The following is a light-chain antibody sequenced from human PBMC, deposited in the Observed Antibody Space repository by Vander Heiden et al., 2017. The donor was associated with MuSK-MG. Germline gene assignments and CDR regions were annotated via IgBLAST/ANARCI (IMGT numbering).Light chain of an antibody. V-gene: IGLV8-61*01. Sequence: QTVVTQEPSFSVSPGGTVTLTCGLTSGSVSMTYYPSWYQQTPGQPPRTLIYSTDPRSSGVPDRFSGSILGNKAALTITGDQADDEADYYCVLFMGTGSWMFGGGTKLTVL. CDR2: STD. CDR1: SGSVSMTYY. J-gene: IGLJ3*02. CDR3: VLFMGTGSWM.